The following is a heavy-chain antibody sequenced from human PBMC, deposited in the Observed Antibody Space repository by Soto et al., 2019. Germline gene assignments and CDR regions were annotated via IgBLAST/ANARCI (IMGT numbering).Heavy chain of an antibody. CDR2: LSTDGSTP. V-gene: IGHV3-30*16. Sequence: GGSLRLSSAASVSLFGSYAMNWVRQAPGKGPEWVAVLSTDGSTPYYADSVRGRLTISRDNSKSTLFLQMNSLRPEDTAIYFCAKSYDLWSPYLSFGDQRDPWGQGTLVTVSS. CDR3: AKSYDLWSPYLSFGDQRDP. D-gene: IGHD3-3*01. CDR1: VSLFGSYA. J-gene: IGHJ5*02.